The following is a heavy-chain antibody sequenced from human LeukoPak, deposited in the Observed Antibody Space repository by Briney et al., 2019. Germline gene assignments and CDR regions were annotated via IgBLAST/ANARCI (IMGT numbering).Heavy chain of an antibody. CDR1: GYTFTSYG. CDR2: ISAYNGNT. J-gene: IGHJ4*02. V-gene: IGHV1-18*01. Sequence: GSPVRPSCKASGYTFTSYGIIWVRQAAGHGLEWMGWISAYNGNTSYAQKLQGRVTMTTDTSTSTAYMELRSLRSDDTAVYYCARGSPYYYDSSGLLYYFDYWGQGTLVTVSS. D-gene: IGHD3-22*01. CDR3: ARGSPYYYDSSGLLYYFDY.